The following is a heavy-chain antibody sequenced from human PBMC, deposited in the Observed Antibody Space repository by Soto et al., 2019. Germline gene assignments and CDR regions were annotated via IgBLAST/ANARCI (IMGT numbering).Heavy chain of an antibody. CDR2: IIPIFGTA. V-gene: IGHV1-69*01. CDR3: ARGADDYVWGTYLPDY. D-gene: IGHD3-16*02. Sequence: QVQLVQSGAEVKKPGSSVKVSCKASGGTFSRHAINWVRQAPGQGLEWMGAIIPIFGTANYAQKFQGRVTITADESTSTAYMELSSLRFEDTAMYYCARGADDYVWGTYLPDYWGQGTLVTVSS. J-gene: IGHJ4*02. CDR1: GGTFSRHA.